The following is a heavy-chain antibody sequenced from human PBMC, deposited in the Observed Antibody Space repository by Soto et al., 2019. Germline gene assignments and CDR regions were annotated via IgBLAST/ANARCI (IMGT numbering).Heavy chain of an antibody. CDR3: ARDCGVLLWFGESRDYYGMDV. J-gene: IGHJ6*02. Sequence: VGSLRLSCAASGFTFSSYWMSWVRQAPGKGLEWVANIRQDGSEKYYVDSVKGRFTISRDNAKNSLYLQMNSLRAEDTAVYYCARDCGVLLWFGESRDYYGMDVWGQGTTVTVSS. V-gene: IGHV3-7*03. D-gene: IGHD3-10*01. CDR1: GFTFSSYW. CDR2: IRQDGSEK.